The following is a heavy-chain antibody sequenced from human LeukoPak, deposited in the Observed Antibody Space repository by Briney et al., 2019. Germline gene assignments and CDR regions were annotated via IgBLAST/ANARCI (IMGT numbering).Heavy chain of an antibody. J-gene: IGHJ4*02. D-gene: IGHD2-15*01. CDR1: GFTFSSYS. CDR3: ARDRQDCSGGSCYRTTYYFDY. V-gene: IGHV3-21*01. Sequence: GGSLRLSCAASGFTFSSYSMNWVRQAPGKGLERVSSISSSSSYIYYADSVKGRFTISRDNAKNSLYLQMNSLRAEDTAVYYCARDRQDCSGGSCYRTTYYFDYWGQGTLVTVSS. CDR2: ISSSSSYI.